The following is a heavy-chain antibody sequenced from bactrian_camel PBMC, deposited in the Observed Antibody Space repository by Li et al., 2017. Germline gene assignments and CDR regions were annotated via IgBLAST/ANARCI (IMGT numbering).Heavy chain of an antibody. CDR2: MSTDGT. Sequence: VQLVESGGGSVQPGGSLNVSCEVSGYRYQYSCMGWFRQAPGKGREEAATMSTDGTHVADSVKGRFTISKDNANNTLYLEMNSLKPDDTALYYCFSDPTPCEFVTNPKYWGQGTQVTVS. J-gene: IGHJ4*01. CDR3: FSDPTPCEFVTNPKY. CDR1: GYRYQYSC. D-gene: IGHD1*01. V-gene: IGHV3S53*01.